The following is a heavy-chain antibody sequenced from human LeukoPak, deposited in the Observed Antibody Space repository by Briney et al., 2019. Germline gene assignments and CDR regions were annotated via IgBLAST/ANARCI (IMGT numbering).Heavy chain of an antibody. CDR1: GGSISSGGYY. J-gene: IGHJ4*02. V-gene: IGHV4-31*03. CDR3: ARVISCSGGSCFDGMVDY. D-gene: IGHD2-15*01. Sequence: PSETLSLTCTVSGGSISSGGYYWSWIRQHPGKGLGWIGYIYYSGSTYYNPSLKSRVTISVDTSKNQFSLKLSSVTAADTAVYYCARVISCSGGSCFDGMVDYWGQGTLVTVSS. CDR2: IYYSGST.